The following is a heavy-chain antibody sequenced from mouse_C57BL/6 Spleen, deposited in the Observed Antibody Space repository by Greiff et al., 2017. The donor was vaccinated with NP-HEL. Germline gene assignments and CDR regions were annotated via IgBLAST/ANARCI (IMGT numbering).Heavy chain of an antibody. D-gene: IGHD4-1*01. CDR2: LYPSDSET. Sequence: QVQLQQPGAELVRPGSSVKLSCKASGYTFTSYWMDWVKQRPGQGLEWIGNLYPSDSETHYNQKFKDKATLTVDKSSSTAYMQLSSLTSEDSAVYYCARVLTGLFDYWGQGTTLTVSS. CDR1: GYTFTSYW. CDR3: ARVLTGLFDY. V-gene: IGHV1-61*01. J-gene: IGHJ2*01.